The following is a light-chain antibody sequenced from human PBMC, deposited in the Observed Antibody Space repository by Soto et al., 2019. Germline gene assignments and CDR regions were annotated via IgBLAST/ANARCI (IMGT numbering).Light chain of an antibody. J-gene: IGKJ4*01. V-gene: IGKV1-12*01. CDR3: QQSNSFPLT. Sequence: DIQMTQSPSSVSASVGDRVTITCRASQGISSRLAWYQQKPGKAPNLLIYAASSLQSGVPSRFSGSGSEKDFTLTIGSLQPEDFENYYCQQSNSFPLTFGGGTKVEIK. CDR1: QGISSR. CDR2: AAS.